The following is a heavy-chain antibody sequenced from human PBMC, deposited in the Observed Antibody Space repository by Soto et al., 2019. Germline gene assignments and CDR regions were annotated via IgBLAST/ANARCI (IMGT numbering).Heavy chain of an antibody. D-gene: IGHD2-2*01. Sequence: QVQLVQSGAEVKKPGASVKVSCKTSGYAFTTYSITWVRQAPGQGLEWVGWINTYNGQTHYAQKFQGRLIVTTDTSSGTVYMELRSLASDDTAVYYCARGPQTSDFWGQGTLVTVSS. J-gene: IGHJ4*02. CDR2: INTYNGQT. V-gene: IGHV1-18*04. CDR1: GYAFTTYS. CDR3: ARGPQTSDF.